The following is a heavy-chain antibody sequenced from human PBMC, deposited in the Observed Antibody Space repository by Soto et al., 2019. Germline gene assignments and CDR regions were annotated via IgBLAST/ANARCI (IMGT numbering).Heavy chain of an antibody. CDR2: IYYSGST. V-gene: IGHV4-59*01. CDR1: GGSISSYY. J-gene: IGHJ2*01. D-gene: IGHD6-19*01. CDR3: ARGRVAGPTVDYGYFDL. Sequence: SLTCTVSGGSISSYYWSWIRQPPGKGLEWFGYIYYSGSTNYNPSLKSRVTISADTSKNQFSLKLSSVTAADTAVYYCARGRVAGPTVDYGYFDLWGRGTLGTFSS.